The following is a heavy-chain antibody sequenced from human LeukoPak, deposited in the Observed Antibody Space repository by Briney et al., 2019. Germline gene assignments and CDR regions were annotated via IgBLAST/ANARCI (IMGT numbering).Heavy chain of an antibody. CDR2: MNPNSGNT. D-gene: IGHD5-24*01. J-gene: IGHJ6*02. Sequence: ASVNVSCKASGNTFTSYDINWVRQATGQGLEWMGWMNPNSGNTGYAQKFQGRVTMTRNTSISTAYMELRSLRSDDTAVYYCAREMTALNYYYYYGMDVWGQGTTVTVSS. CDR3: AREMTALNYYYYYGMDV. CDR1: GNTFTSYD. V-gene: IGHV1-8*01.